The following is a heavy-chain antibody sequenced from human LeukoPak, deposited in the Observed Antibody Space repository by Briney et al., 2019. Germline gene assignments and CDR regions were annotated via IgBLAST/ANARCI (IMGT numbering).Heavy chain of an antibody. D-gene: IGHD3-10*01. Sequence: GGSLRLSCAASGFTFSSYEMTWVRQAPGMGLEWVSYISGSGSIRNYADSVKGRFTISRDNAKNSLYLQMNNLRAEDTAVYYCARGIRLWFGEPNDAFDIWGQGTMVTVSS. CDR3: ARGIRLWFGEPNDAFDI. CDR1: GFTFSSYE. CDR2: ISGSGSIR. V-gene: IGHV3-48*03. J-gene: IGHJ3*02.